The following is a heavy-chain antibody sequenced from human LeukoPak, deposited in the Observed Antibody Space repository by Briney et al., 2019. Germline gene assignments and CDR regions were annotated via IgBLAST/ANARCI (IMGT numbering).Heavy chain of an antibody. CDR1: GGSFSSGSYY. CDR2: THYSGST. CDR3: ARRDSSSWYDDY. V-gene: IGHV4-61*01. J-gene: IGHJ4*02. Sequence: SETLSLTCTVSGGSFSSGSYYWSWIRQPPGKGLEWIGYTHYSGSTKYNPSLNSRVTISLDTSKNQFSLKLNSVTAADTAVYYCARRDSSSWYDDYWGQGTLVTVSS. D-gene: IGHD6-13*01.